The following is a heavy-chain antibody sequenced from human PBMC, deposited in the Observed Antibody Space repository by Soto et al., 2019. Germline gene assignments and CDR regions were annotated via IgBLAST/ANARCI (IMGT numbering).Heavy chain of an antibody. CDR2: ISSSGSTI. CDR1: GFTFSDYY. CDR3: ARVDFALAPAEGGGFDP. V-gene: IGHV3-11*01. Sequence: PGGSLRLSCAASGFTFSDYYMSWIRQAPGKGLEWVSYISSSGSTIYYADSVKGRFTISRDNAKNSLYLQMNSLRAEDTAVYYCARVDFALAPAEGGGFDPWGQGTLVTVSS. D-gene: IGHD3-16*01. J-gene: IGHJ5*02.